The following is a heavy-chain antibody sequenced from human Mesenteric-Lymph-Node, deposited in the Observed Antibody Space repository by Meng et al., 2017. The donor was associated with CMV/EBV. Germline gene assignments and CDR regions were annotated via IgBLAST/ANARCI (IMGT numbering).Heavy chain of an antibody. D-gene: IGHD3-9*01. J-gene: IGHJ4*02. CDR1: GGSFSGYY. CDR2: INHSGST. V-gene: IGHV4-34*01. Sequence: QLHQLGAGLLKPSETLSVTCGVYGGSFSGYYWNWIRQSPEKGLEWIGEINHSGSTTYNPSFTSRIIISVDTSTNQISLNMSSVTAADTAVYYCARGSSYDILTGYFDYWGQGALVTVSS. CDR3: ARGSSYDILTGYFDY.